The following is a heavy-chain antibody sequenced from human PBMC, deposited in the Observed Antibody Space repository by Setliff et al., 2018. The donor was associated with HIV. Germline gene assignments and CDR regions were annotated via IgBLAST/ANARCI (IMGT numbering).Heavy chain of an antibody. CDR1: GYTFTSYG. Sequence: ASVKVSCKASGYTFTSYGFSWVRQAPGQGLEWMGWISAYNGHTNYAQKLQGRVTMTTDTSISTAYMELSRLRSDDTALYFCARTTPMVRGDMDVWGKGTTVTVSS. CDR2: ISAYNGHT. D-gene: IGHD3-10*01. V-gene: IGHV1-18*01. CDR3: ARTTPMVRGDMDV. J-gene: IGHJ6*03.